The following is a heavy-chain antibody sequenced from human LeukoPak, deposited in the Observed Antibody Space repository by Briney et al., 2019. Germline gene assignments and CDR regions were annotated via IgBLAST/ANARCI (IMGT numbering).Heavy chain of an antibody. CDR3: TTGYYYDSSGYFAVDY. Sequence: HPGGSLKLSCAASGFTVSSAYISWVRQAPGKGLEWLSAIYSDGNTYYADSVKGRFTIFRDNSKNMLYLQMNSLKTEDTAVYYCTTGYYYDSSGYFAVDYWGQGTLVTVSS. CDR1: GFTVSSAY. V-gene: IGHV3-53*01. D-gene: IGHD3-22*01. CDR2: IYSDGNT. J-gene: IGHJ4*02.